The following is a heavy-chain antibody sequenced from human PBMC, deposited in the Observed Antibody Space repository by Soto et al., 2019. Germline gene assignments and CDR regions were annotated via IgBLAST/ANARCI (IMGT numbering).Heavy chain of an antibody. CDR1: GGSISSYY. Sequence: PSETLSLTCTVSGGSISSYYWSWIRQPPGKGLEWIGYIYYSGSTNYNPSLKSRVTISVDTSKNQFSLKLSSVTAADTAVYYCARGGSSGYFTKDLLDYWGQGTLVTVSS. CDR2: IYYSGST. V-gene: IGHV4-59*01. CDR3: ARGGSSGYFTKDLLDY. J-gene: IGHJ4*02. D-gene: IGHD6-19*01.